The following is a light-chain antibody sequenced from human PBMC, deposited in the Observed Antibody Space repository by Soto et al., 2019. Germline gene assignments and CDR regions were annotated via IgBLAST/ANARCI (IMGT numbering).Light chain of an antibody. CDR1: QTVNSNY. V-gene: IGKV3-20*01. CDR2: GAS. Sequence: EIVLTQSPGTLSLSPGERATLSCRASQTVNSNYVAWYQQKPGQAPRLLIYGASSRATGIPDRFSGSGSGTDFTLTISRLESEDFAVYYCQQYGSSPLTFGGGTKVEIK. CDR3: QQYGSSPLT. J-gene: IGKJ4*01.